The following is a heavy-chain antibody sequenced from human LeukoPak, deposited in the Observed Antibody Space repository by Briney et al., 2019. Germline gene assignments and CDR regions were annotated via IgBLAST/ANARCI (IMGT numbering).Heavy chain of an antibody. CDR3: AKAPRADYYDSSGYLYYFDY. Sequence: GGSLRLSCAASGFTFSSYAMRWVRQAPGKGLEWVSAISGSGGSTYYADSVKGRFTISRDNSKNTLYLQMNSLRAEDTAVYDCAKAPRADYYDSSGYLYYFDYWGQGTLVTVSS. CDR2: ISGSGGST. CDR1: GFTFSSYA. D-gene: IGHD3-22*01. V-gene: IGHV3-23*01. J-gene: IGHJ4*02.